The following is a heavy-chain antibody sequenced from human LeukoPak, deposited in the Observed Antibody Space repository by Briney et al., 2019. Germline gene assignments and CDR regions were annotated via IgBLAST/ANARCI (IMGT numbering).Heavy chain of an antibody. Sequence: PGRSLRLSCAASGFTFSSYGMHWVRQAPGKGLEWVAIIRPDANDGSYVDSVKGRFTISRDNAKNSLYLQVHSLRAEDTAVYFCARADWGSIDYWGQGALVTVSS. V-gene: IGHV3-7*01. CDR1: GFTFSSYG. CDR2: IRPDANDG. CDR3: ARADWGSIDY. J-gene: IGHJ4*02. D-gene: IGHD7-27*01.